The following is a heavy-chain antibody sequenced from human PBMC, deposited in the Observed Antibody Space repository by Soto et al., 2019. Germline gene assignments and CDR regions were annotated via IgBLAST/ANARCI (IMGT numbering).Heavy chain of an antibody. V-gene: IGHV3-48*01. CDR1: GFTFSSYS. CDR2: ISSSSSTI. CDR3: ARDHKLRYFDWLLFRDY. D-gene: IGHD3-9*01. Sequence: GGSLRLSCAASGFTFSSYSMNWVRPDPGKGLEWVSYISSSSSTIYYADSVKGRFTISRDNAKNSLYLQMNSLRAEDTAVYYCARDHKLRYFDWLLFRDYWGQGTLVTVSS. J-gene: IGHJ4*02.